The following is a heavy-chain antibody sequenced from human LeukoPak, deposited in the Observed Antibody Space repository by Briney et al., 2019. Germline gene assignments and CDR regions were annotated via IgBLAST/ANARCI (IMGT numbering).Heavy chain of an antibody. CDR2: IYHSGST. CDR3: ARGRRIGVVVVAARRGSDY. CDR1: GGSISSSNW. D-gene: IGHD2-15*01. J-gene: IGHJ4*02. Sequence: KTSETLSLTCAVSGGSISSSNWWSWVRQPPGKGLEWIGEIYHSGSTNYNPSLKSRVTISVDKSKNQFSLKLSSVTAADTAVYYCARGRRIGVVVVAARRGSDYWGQGTLVTVSS. V-gene: IGHV4-4*02.